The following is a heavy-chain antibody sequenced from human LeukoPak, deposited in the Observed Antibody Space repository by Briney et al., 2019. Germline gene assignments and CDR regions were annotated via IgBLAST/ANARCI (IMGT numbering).Heavy chain of an antibody. V-gene: IGHV3-9*01. CDR1: GFTFYDYA. CDR2: ISWSSGSI. Sequence: GRSLRLSCAASGFTFYDYAMHWVRHARGKGVEWVSGISWSSGSIVYADSVKGPFTISRDNAKNSLYLQMNSLRAEDTALYYCAKAMELCTNDAFDIWGQGTMVTVSS. J-gene: IGHJ3*02. D-gene: IGHD3-16*01. CDR3: AKAMELCTNDAFDI.